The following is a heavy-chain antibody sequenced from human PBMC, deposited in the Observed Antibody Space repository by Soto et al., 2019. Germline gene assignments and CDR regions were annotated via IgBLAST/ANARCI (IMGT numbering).Heavy chain of an antibody. J-gene: IGHJ4*02. CDR2: LIPSSTT. CDR3: AEERIGIQGRFDS. Sequence: HPGGSLRLSCAASGFSFSDYTMNWVRQAPGKRLEWVALLIPSSTTHSADPGKGRFTISRDSSQNTVHLQMNSLKSDDTAVYYCAEERIGIQGRFDSWGPGTLVTVSS. V-gene: IGHV3-23*05. D-gene: IGHD1-1*01. CDR1: GFSFSDYT.